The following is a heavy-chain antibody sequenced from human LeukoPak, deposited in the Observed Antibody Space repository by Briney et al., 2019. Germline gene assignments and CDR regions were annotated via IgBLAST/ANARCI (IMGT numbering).Heavy chain of an antibody. CDR1: GGSISSYX. CDR2: IYYXGXT. J-gene: IGHJ5*02. CDR3: ARALPAAHANWFDP. D-gene: IGHD2-2*01. Sequence: SETLSLTCTXSGGSISSYXXXXXRQPXGXXXXXXXYIYYXGXTXYNPYXXXXXXXXXDTSKNKFSLKLSAVTAADTAVYYCARALPAAHANWFDPWGQGTLVTVSS. V-gene: IGHV4-59*01.